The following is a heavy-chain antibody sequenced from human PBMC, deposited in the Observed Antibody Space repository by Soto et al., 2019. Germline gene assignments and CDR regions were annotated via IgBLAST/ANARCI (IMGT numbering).Heavy chain of an antibody. D-gene: IGHD2-15*01. J-gene: IGHJ5*02. V-gene: IGHV4-30-4*01. CDR1: GGSVSSGTYF. CDR3: ARGKSQFGYSEWFDP. CDR2: MSYSGRT. Sequence: PSETLSLTCTVSGGSVSSGTYFCTWIRQPPGKDLEWIGYMSYSGRTSYNPSLRSRVTISVDTSKNQFSLNVNSVTAADTAVYFCARGKSQFGYSEWFDPWGQGTLVTVSS.